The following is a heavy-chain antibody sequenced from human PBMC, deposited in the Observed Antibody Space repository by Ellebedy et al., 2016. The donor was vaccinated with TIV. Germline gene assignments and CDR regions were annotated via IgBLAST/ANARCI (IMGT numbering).Heavy chain of an antibody. CDR2: IGGSSDYI. CDR3: AKDKGGDIVVVPAAMTSAYGMDV. Sequence: GESLKISXAASGFTFTNYDINWVRQAPGKGLEWVSCIGGSSDYIYYADSVRGRFTISRDNAKNSLYLQMNSLRAEDTALYYCAKDKGGDIVVVPAAMTSAYGMDVWGQGTTVTVSS. V-gene: IGHV3-21*04. CDR1: GFTFTNYD. J-gene: IGHJ6*02. D-gene: IGHD2-2*01.